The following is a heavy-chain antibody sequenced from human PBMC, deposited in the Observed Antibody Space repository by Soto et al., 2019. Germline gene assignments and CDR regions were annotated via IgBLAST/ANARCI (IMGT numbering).Heavy chain of an antibody. CDR3: ASMIGDPVLSFDS. CDR1: GGSISSYY. V-gene: IGHV4-59*01. D-gene: IGHD3-10*02. J-gene: IGHJ5*01. Sequence: PSETLSLTCTVSGGSISSYYWGWIRQPPGKGLEWIGFIFYSGSTSYNPSLKSRVTISIDTSEYQFSLKLNSVTAADTAVYYCASMIGDPVLSFDSWGQGTLVTVSS. CDR2: IFYSGST.